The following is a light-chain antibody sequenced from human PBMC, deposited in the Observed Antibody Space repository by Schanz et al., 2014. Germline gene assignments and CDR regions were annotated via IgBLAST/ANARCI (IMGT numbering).Light chain of an antibody. V-gene: IGKV3-20*01. Sequence: EIVMTQSPATLSLSPGERATLSCRASQSISSNLLAWFQQKPGQAPRLLIYGASSRATGIPDRFTGSGSGTDFTLTISRLEPEDFAMYYCQQYGTSPWTFGQGTKVDIK. CDR1: QSISSNL. CDR3: QQYGTSPWT. CDR2: GAS. J-gene: IGKJ1*01.